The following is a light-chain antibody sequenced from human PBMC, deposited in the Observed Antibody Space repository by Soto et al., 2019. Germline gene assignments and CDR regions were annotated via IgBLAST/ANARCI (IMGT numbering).Light chain of an antibody. J-gene: IGKJ5*01. V-gene: IGKV3-20*01. CDR2: GAS. Sequence: EVVFTQSPGTLSLSPGERATLSCRASQSVTNNYFAWYKQKPGQAPRLLIYGASRRATGIPDRFSGSGSGADSTLTISRLEPEDFAVYYCQQYVNSPGTFGQGTRLEIK. CDR3: QQYVNSPGT. CDR1: QSVTNNY.